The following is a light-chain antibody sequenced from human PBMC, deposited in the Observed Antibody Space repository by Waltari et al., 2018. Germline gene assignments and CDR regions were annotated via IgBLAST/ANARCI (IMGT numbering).Light chain of an antibody. CDR2: GNS. CDR1: SSNIGAGYD. J-gene: IGLJ2*01. V-gene: IGLV1-40*01. CDR3: QSYDSSLSVVV. Sequence: QSVLTQPPSVSGAPGQRVTISCTGSSSNIGAGYDVHWYQQLPGTAPKLLIYGNSNRPSGVPDRFSGSKSGTSASLAITGLQAEDEADYYCQSYDSSLSVVVVGGGTKLTVL.